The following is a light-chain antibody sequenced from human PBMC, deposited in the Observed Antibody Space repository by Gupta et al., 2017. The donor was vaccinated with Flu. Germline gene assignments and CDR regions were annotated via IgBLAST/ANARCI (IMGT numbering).Light chain of an antibody. Sequence: QPVLRQPPSISGTPGQTIIISCSGSTPNVGNNYVDWFQQFPDAAPRLLIHRNDQRPSGGPARLSASKYATSAAIAISGLRAEDEAVYYCAAWDDSGRGWVFGGGTKLTVL. CDR2: RND. CDR3: AAWDDSGRGWV. V-gene: IGLV1-47*02. CDR1: TPNVGNNY. J-gene: IGLJ3*02.